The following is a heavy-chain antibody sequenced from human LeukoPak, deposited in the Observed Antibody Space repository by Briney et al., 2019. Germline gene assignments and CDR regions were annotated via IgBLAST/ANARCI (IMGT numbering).Heavy chain of an antibody. CDR2: IKQDGSEK. CDR1: GFTFSSYW. D-gene: IGHD3-9*01. V-gene: IGHV3-7*01. J-gene: IGHJ4*02. CDR3: ARDPKRYYDILTGYGD. Sequence: GGSLRLSCAASGFTFSSYWMNWVRQAPGKGLESVANIKQDGSEKHYVDSVKGRFTISRDNAKNSLYLQMNSLGAEDTAVYYCARDPKRYYDILTGYGDWGQGTLVSVST.